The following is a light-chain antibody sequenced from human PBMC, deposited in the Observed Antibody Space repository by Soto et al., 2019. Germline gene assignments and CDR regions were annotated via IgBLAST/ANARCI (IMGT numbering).Light chain of an antibody. V-gene: IGLV1-40*01. CDR2: GNS. CDR1: SSNIGAGSA. J-gene: IGLJ1*01. CDR3: QSYDSSLSAYV. Sequence: QSVLTQPPSVSGAPGQRVTISCTGSSSNIGAGSAVHWYQQLPGTAPKLLIYGNSNRPSGVPDRFSGSKSGTSASLAITGLQAEDEADYYCQSYDSSLSAYVFGTGTKLTVL.